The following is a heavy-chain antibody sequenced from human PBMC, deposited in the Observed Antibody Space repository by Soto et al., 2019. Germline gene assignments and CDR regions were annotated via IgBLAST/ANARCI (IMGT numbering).Heavy chain of an antibody. CDR3: ASGNPTIFLVVPGAYYYGTYF. J-gene: IGHJ6*02. CDR1: GYSFTSYW. CDR2: IYPGDSDT. D-gene: IGHD3-3*01. V-gene: IGHV5-51*01. Sequence: GESLKISCKGSGYSFTSYWIGWVRQMPGKGLEWMGIIYPGDSDTRYSPSFQGQVTITADKSISTAYLQWSSLKASDTAMYYCASGNPTIFLVVPGAYYYGTYFWGQGTTVTVSS.